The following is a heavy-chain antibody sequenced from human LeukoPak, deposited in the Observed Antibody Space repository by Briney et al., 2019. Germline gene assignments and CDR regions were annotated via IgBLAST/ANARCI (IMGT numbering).Heavy chain of an antibody. J-gene: IGHJ4*02. Sequence: ASVKVSCKASGYTFTGYYMHWVRQAPGQGLEWMGWINPSGGSTSYAQKFQGRVTMTRDTSTSTVYMELSSLRSEDTAVYYCARDLGQWLAAYYFDYWGQGTLVTVSS. CDR1: GYTFTGYY. CDR3: ARDLGQWLAAYYFDY. D-gene: IGHD6-19*01. V-gene: IGHV1-46*01. CDR2: INPSGGST.